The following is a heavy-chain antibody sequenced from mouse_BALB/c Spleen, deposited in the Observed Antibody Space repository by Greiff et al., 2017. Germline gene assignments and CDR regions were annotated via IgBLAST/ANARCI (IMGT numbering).Heavy chain of an antibody. CDR3: ARPGNYGAMDY. CDR2: ISSGGSYT. J-gene: IGHJ4*01. D-gene: IGHD2-1*01. V-gene: IGHV5-6*01. Sequence: EVHLVESGGDLVKPGGSLKLSCAASGFTFSSYGMSWVRQTPDKRLEWVATISSGGSYTYYPDSVKGRFTISRDNAKNTLYLQMSSLKSEDTAMYYCARPGNYGAMDYWGQGTSVTVSS. CDR1: GFTFSSYG.